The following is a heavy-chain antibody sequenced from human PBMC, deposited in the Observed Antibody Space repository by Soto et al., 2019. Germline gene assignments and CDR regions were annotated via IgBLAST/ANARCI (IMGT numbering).Heavy chain of an antibody. V-gene: IGHV3-23*01. Sequence: GGSLRLSCAAPGFTFSSYAMSWVRQAPGKGLEWVSAISGSSGSTYYADSVKGRFTISRDNSKNTLYLQMNSLRAEDTAVYYCAKDWQYCSGGSCYSCMDVWGQGTTVTVSS. J-gene: IGHJ6*02. CDR2: ISGSSGST. CDR1: GFTFSSYA. CDR3: AKDWQYCSGGSCYSCMDV. D-gene: IGHD2-15*01.